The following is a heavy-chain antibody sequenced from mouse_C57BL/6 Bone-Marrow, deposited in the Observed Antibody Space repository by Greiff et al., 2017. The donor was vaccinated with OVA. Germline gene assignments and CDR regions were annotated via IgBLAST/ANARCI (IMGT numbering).Heavy chain of an antibody. J-gene: IGHJ2*01. CDR1: GYTFTSYW. D-gene: IGHD6-1*01. Sequence: QVQLQQPGAELVKPGASVKLSCKASGYTFTSYWMQWVKQRPGQGLEWIGEIDPSDSYHNYNQQFKGKATLTVDTSSSTAYMQLSSLTSEDSAVYYCAREACFLFDYWGQGTTLTVSS. V-gene: IGHV1-50*01. CDR2: IDPSDSYH. CDR3: AREACFLFDY.